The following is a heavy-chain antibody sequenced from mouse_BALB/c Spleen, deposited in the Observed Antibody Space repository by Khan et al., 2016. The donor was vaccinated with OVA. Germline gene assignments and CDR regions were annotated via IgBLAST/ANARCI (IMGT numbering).Heavy chain of an antibody. Sequence: EVQLQQSGPELVKPGASVKMSCKASGYTFTDYYMKWVKQRHGKSLEWIGDINPNNGDTFYNQKFKDKATLTVDKSSSTAYMQLNSLTSEDSATGYCARYLFDVWGQGTTVTVSS. CDR1: GYTFTDYY. CDR3: ARYLFDV. CDR2: INPNNGDT. J-gene: IGHJ1*01. V-gene: IGHV1-26*01.